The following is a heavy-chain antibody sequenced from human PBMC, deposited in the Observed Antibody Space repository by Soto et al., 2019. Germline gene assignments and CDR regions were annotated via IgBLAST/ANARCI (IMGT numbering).Heavy chain of an antibody. V-gene: IGHV1-69*02. Sequence: QVQLVQSGAEVQKPGSSVKVSCKASGGTFSSYTISWVRQAPGQGLEWMGRIIPILGIANYAQKFQGRVTITADKSTSTAYMELSSLRSEDTAVYYCARSLTKYSSSWYEDYWGQGTLVTVSS. J-gene: IGHJ4*02. CDR1: GGTFSSYT. CDR3: ARSLTKYSSSWYEDY. D-gene: IGHD6-13*01. CDR2: IIPILGIA.